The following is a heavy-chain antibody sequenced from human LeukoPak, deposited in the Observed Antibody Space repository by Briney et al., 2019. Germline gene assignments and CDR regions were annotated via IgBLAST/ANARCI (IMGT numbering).Heavy chain of an antibody. CDR1: GFTFSSYS. J-gene: IGHJ4*02. D-gene: IGHD1-26*01. Sequence: LSCAXXGFTFSSYSXKWVRQAPGKGRXWVSSISTSSRYISYADSLNRPFTISRHNAKHSLYLQINSLRAEDTAVYYCARDGIVVATNGFDYWGQGTLVTVSS. CDR2: ISTSSRYI. V-gene: IGHV3-21*01. CDR3: ARDGIVVATNGFDY.